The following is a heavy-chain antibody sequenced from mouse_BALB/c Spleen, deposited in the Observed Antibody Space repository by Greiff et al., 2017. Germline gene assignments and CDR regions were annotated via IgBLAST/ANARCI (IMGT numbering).Heavy chain of an antibody. D-gene: IGHD2-4*01. Sequence: QVQLQQPGAELVKPGASVKMSCKASGYTFTSYNMHWVKQTPGQGLEWIGAIYPGNGDTSYNQKFKGKATLTADKSSSTAYMQLSSLTSEDSAVYYCAWRGYDYYYAMDYWGQGTSVTVSA. J-gene: IGHJ4*01. CDR2: IYPGNGDT. CDR1: GYTFTSYN. CDR3: AWRGYDYYYAMDY. V-gene: IGHV1-12*01.